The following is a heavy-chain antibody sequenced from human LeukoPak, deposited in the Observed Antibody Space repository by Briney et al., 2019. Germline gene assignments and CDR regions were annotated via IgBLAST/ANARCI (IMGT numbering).Heavy chain of an antibody. D-gene: IGHD3-10*01. CDR2: MSFSVST. CDR1: GVSISNHY. CDR3: ARDQYHGSGTYAWFDP. V-gene: IGHV4-59*11. J-gene: IGHJ5*02. Sequence: SETLSLTCTVSGVSISNHYWSWIRQPPGKKLEWIGYMSFSVSTNHNPSLQSRVTISLDKSKNQFSLRLDSVTAADTAVYYCARDQYHGSGTYAWFDPWGQGTLVTVSS.